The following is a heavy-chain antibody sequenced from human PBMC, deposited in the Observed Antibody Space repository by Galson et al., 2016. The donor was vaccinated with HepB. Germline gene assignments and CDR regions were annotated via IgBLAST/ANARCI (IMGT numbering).Heavy chain of an antibody. J-gene: IGHJ4*02. CDR3: VRMSRSPYQLLIGQI. CDR1: GVIFSNYA. V-gene: IGHV1-69*13. CDR2: IIPVFNTP. Sequence: SVKVSCKASGVIFSNYAISWVLQAPGHGLEWMGGIIPVFNTPHYAQRFRTRLTISADDSTSTAYMDLSSLTSEDTAVYYCVRMSRSPYQLLIGQIWGQGSLITVSS. D-gene: IGHD2-2*01.